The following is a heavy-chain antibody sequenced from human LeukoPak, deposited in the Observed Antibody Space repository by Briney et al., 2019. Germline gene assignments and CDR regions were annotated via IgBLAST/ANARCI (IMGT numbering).Heavy chain of an antibody. J-gene: IGHJ4*02. V-gene: IGHV4-59*12. CDR3: ARGQENGSGSPTDY. CDR2: IYYSGST. Sequence: SETLSLTCTVSGGSISTYYWSWIRQPPGKGLEWIGYIYYSGSTDYNPSLKSRVTISVDTSKNQFSLKLSSVTAADTAVYYCARGQENGSGSPTDYWGQGTLVTVSS. D-gene: IGHD3-10*01. CDR1: GGSISTYY.